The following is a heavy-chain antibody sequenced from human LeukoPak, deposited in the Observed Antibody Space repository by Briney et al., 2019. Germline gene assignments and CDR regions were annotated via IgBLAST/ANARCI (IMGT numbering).Heavy chain of an antibody. CDR1: GFTFSSFA. V-gene: IGHV3-23*01. J-gene: IGHJ4*02. CDR3: ATYRQVLLPFES. CDR2: IFPSGGET. Sequence: SGGSLRLSCAASGFTFSSFAMSWVRQAPGKGLEWVSSIFPSGGETHYADSVRGRFTISRDNSKSTLSLQMNSLRAEDTAIYYCATYRQVLLPFESWGQGTLVTVSS. D-gene: IGHD2-8*02.